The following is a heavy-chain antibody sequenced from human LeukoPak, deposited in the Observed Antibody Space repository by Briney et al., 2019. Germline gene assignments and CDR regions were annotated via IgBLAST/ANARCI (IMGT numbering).Heavy chain of an antibody. Sequence: PGGSLRLSCAASGFTVSSNYMSWVRQAPGKGLEWVSYISSSSTTRYYADSVKGRFTISRDNAKNSLYLQMNSLRDEDSAVYYCARDPHIAAAGTIFDYWGQGTLVTVSS. V-gene: IGHV3-48*02. CDR3: ARDPHIAAAGTIFDY. J-gene: IGHJ4*02. D-gene: IGHD6-13*01. CDR1: GFTVSSNY. CDR2: ISSSSTTR.